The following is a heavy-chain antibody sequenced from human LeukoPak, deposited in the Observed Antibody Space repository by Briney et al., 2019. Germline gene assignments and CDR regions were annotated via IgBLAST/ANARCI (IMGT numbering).Heavy chain of an antibody. D-gene: IGHD2-21*02. J-gene: IGHJ4*02. V-gene: IGHV3-21*01. CDR1: GFTFSTYN. CDR3: ASETNCGGDCYSGDY. Sequence: KPGGSLRLSCAASGFTFSTYNMNRVRQAPGKGLEWVSSISSSSSYIYYADSVKGRFTISRDNAKNSLYLQMNSLRAEDTAVYYCASETNCGGDCYSGDYWGQGTLVTVSS. CDR2: ISSSSSYI.